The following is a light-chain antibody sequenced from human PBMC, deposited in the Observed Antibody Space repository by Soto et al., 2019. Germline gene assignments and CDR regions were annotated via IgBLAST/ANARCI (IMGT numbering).Light chain of an antibody. V-gene: IGKV1-39*01. CDR3: QQSYSNPYT. J-gene: IGKJ2*01. CDR1: QSISSY. Sequence: DIQMTQSPSSLSASVGDRVTITCRARQSISSYLNWYQQKPGKAPKLLIYAASSLQSRVPSRFSGSGSGTDFTLTISSLQPEDFATYYCQQSYSNPYTFGQGTTLEIK. CDR2: AAS.